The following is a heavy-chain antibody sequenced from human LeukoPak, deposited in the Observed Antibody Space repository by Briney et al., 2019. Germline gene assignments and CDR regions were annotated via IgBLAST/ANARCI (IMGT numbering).Heavy chain of an antibody. CDR3: ARGWYSTGWYNFFDS. Sequence: GGSLRLSCAASGFILTGYSMHWVRQAPGKGLEWVSSISGSGNYIYDADSVKGRFTVSRDNAKNSLYLQMNSLRAEDTAVYYCARGWYSTGWYNFFDSWGQGALVTVSS. J-gene: IGHJ4*02. V-gene: IGHV3-21*01. CDR2: ISGSGNYI. D-gene: IGHD6-19*01. CDR1: GFILTGYS.